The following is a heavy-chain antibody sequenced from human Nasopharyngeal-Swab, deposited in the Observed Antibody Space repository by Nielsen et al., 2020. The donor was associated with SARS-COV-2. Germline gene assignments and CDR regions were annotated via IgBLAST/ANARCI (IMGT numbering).Heavy chain of an antibody. Sequence: SGKVSCKASGDVFSRFGISWVRQAPGQGLGWMGGIIPAFGTPTYAQDSAQDLQGRVTISADESTSTAYMELSSLRSEDTAVYYCARGKGTSYYYYYGMDVWGQGTTVTVSS. CDR3: ARGKGTSYYYYYGMDV. V-gene: IGHV1-69*13. D-gene: IGHD1/OR15-1a*01. J-gene: IGHJ6*02. CDR2: IIPAFGTP. CDR1: GDVFSRFG.